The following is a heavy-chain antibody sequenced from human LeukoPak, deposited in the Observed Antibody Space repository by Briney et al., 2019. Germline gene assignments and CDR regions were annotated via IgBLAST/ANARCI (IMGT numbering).Heavy chain of an antibody. CDR3: ARNLPVDY. V-gene: IGHV3-53*01. J-gene: IGHJ4*02. Sequence: GGSLRLSCAASGFTVSSNYMNWVRQAPGKGLEWVSVIYTGGSTYYADSVKGRFTISRDNSKNTLYLQMNSLRAGDTAVYYCARNLPVDYWGQGTPVTVSS. CDR2: IYTGGST. CDR1: GFTVSSNY.